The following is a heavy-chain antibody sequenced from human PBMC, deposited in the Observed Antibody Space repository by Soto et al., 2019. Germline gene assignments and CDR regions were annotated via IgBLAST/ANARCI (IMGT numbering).Heavy chain of an antibody. J-gene: IGHJ5*01. Sequence: GASVKVSRKASGYTLTTYTLQWGRPAPGQRLEGMGWVNAGNGETKYSQNFQGRVTITRDTSASTAYMELNSLRSEDTAVYYCARSTTSCYSLCWFDSWGQGTLVIVSS. CDR1: GYTLTTYT. CDR2: VNAGNGET. D-gene: IGHD2-2*02. CDR3: ARSTTSCYSLCWFDS. V-gene: IGHV1-3*01.